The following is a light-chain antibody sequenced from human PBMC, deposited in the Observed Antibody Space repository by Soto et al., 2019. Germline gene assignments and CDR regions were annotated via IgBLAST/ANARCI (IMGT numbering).Light chain of an antibody. V-gene: IGLV2-14*01. J-gene: IGLJ3*02. CDR1: SGDVGAFNY. CDR2: EVS. Sequence: ALTQPASVSGSPGQSITISCTGTSGDVGAFNYISWYQQHPGKAPKLLTYEVSYRPSGVSNRFSGSKSGNTASLTISGLQPEDEADYYCSSPTKNVAWVFGGGTKVTVL. CDR3: SSPTKNVAWV.